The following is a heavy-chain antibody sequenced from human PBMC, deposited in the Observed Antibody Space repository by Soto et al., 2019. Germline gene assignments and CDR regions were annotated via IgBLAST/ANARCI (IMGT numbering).Heavy chain of an antibody. J-gene: IGHJ5*02. CDR1: GGSFSCYY. V-gene: IGHV4-34*01. Sequence: SETLSLTCAVYGGSFSCYYWSWIRQPPGKGLEWIGEINHSGSTNYNPSLKSRVTISVDTSKNQFSLKLSSVTAADTAVYYCARGGIVVVPAATNWFDPWGQGTLVTVSS. CDR2: INHSGST. CDR3: ARGGIVVVPAATNWFDP. D-gene: IGHD2-2*01.